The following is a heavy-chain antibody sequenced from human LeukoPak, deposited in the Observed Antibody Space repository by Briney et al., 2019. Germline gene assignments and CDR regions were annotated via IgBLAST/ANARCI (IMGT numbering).Heavy chain of an antibody. J-gene: IGHJ4*02. CDR1: GGPISSGGYY. Sequence: SETLSLTCTVSGGPISSGGYYWSWIRQHPGKGLEWLGYIYYSGSTYYNPSLKSRVTISVDTSKNQFSLKLSSVTAADTAVYYCARRRGVVVGHWGQGTLVTVSS. V-gene: IGHV4-31*03. D-gene: IGHD2-21*01. CDR3: ARRRGVVVGH. CDR2: IYYSGST.